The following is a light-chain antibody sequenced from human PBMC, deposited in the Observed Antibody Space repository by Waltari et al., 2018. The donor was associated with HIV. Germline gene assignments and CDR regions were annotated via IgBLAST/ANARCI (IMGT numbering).Light chain of an antibody. V-gene: IGKV1-5*03. Sequence: DIQMTQPPSTLSASVGDRVTIGCRASQSISSWLAWYQQKPGKAPKLLVYKTSTLESGVPSRFSGSGSGTEFTLTISSLQPDDFATYYCQQYKSFPYTFGQGTKLEI. CDR2: KTS. CDR1: QSISSW. CDR3: QQYKSFPYT. J-gene: IGKJ2*01.